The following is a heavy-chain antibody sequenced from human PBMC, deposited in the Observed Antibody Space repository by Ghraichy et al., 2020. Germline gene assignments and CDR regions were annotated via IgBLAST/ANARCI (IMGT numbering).Heavy chain of an antibody. CDR2: IRSKAYGGTT. Sequence: GGSLRLSCTASGFTFGDYAMSWFRQAPGKGLEWVGFIRSKAYGGTTEYAASVKGRFTISRDDSKSIAYLQMNSLKTEDTAVYYCTREKCSSTSCYRYYYYYYMDVWGKGTTVTVSS. D-gene: IGHD2-2*01. J-gene: IGHJ6*03. V-gene: IGHV3-49*03. CDR1: GFTFGDYA. CDR3: TREKCSSTSCYRYYYYYYMDV.